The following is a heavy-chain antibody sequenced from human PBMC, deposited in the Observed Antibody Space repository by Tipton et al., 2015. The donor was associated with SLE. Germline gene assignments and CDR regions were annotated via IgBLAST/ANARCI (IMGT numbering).Heavy chain of an antibody. J-gene: IGHJ5*02. Sequence: TLSLTCAVSGGSISSHYWSWIRQPPGKGLESIGYTFYNGVTSYNPSLKSRVTISRDTSKNQFSLRPSSETAADTAVYYCARRRAATGLFSERGWFDPWGQGALVTVSS. CDR3: ARRRAATGLFSERGWFDP. CDR1: GGSISSHY. CDR2: TFYNGVT. V-gene: IGHV4-59*11. D-gene: IGHD6-25*01.